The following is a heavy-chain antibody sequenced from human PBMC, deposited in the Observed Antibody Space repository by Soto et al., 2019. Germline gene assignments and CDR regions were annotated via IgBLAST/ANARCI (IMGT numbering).Heavy chain of an antibody. J-gene: IGHJ4*02. V-gene: IGHV3-NL1*01. CDR3: ARGRKNYCSSTSCYKGFDY. CDR1: GFTFSSYG. D-gene: IGHD2-2*02. CDR2: ITSTGGST. Sequence: PGGSLRLSCAASGFTFSSYGMHWVRQAPGKGLEWVSAITSTGGSTYYADSVKGRFTISRDNAKNTLYLQMNSLRAEDTAVYYCARGRKNYCSSTSCYKGFDYWGQGTLVTVSS.